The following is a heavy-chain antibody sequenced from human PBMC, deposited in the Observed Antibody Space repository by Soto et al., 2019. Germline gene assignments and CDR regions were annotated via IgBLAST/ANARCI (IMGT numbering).Heavy chain of an antibody. D-gene: IGHD2-15*01. Sequence: QVRLVQSGPEVRKPGSSGRSSGKASGATFASFPISWLRQPPGKGLGWMGGTAPTFGTADYAQKFQGRVTITADESTSTTYMEVSSLRSEDTAVYFCASAYCSGGNCYRGYYYYAMDVWGQGTTVTVSS. CDR2: TAPTFGTA. V-gene: IGHV1-69*01. CDR3: ASAYCSGGNCYRGYYYYAMDV. CDR1: GATFASFP. J-gene: IGHJ6*02.